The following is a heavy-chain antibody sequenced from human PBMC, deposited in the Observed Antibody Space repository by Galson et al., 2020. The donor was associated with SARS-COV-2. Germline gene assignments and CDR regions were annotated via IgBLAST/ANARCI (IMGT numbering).Heavy chain of an antibody. Sequence: GESLKISCAASGFTFSSHGVHWVRQAPGKGLEWVAVISYDGSDRYYGDSVKGRFTISRDNSKNTLYLQMNSLRGEDTAVYYCARDHRLRQEDPYYGMDVWGQGTTVTVSS. CDR1: GFTFSSHG. D-gene: IGHD3-16*01. V-gene: IGHV3-30*03. CDR2: ISYDGSDR. CDR3: ARDHRLRQEDPYYGMDV. J-gene: IGHJ6*02.